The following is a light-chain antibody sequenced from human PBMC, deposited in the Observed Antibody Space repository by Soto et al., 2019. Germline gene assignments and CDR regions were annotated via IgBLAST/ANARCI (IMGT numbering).Light chain of an antibody. V-gene: IGLV4-60*02. CDR3: ETWDSNAAV. CDR2: LEGSGSY. CDR1: SGHSSYI. J-gene: IGLJ7*01. Sequence: QTVVTQSSSASASLGSSVKLTCTLSSGHSSYIIAWHQQQPGKAPRSLMKLEGSGSYNKGSGVPDRFSGSSSGADRYLTISNLQFEDEADYYCETWDSNAAVFGGGTQLTVL.